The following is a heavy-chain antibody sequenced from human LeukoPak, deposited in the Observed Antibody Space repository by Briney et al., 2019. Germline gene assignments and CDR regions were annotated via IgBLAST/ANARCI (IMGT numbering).Heavy chain of an antibody. CDR2: MNPNSGNT. D-gene: IGHD1-20*01. Sequence: EASVKVSCKASGYTFTSYDINWVRQATGQGLEWMGWMNPNSGNTGYAQKFQGRVTMTRNTSISTAYMELSSLRSEDTAVYYCARDRVHNWNERGNWFDPWGQGTLVTVSS. CDR3: ARDRVHNWNERGNWFDP. V-gene: IGHV1-8*01. CDR1: GYTFTSYD. J-gene: IGHJ5*02.